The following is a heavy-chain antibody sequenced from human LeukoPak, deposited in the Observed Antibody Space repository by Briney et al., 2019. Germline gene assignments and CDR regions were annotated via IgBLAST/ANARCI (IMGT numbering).Heavy chain of an antibody. V-gene: IGHV4-59*08. CDR2: IYYSGST. J-gene: IGHJ4*02. CDR1: GGSISSYY. Sequence: SETLSLTCTVSGGSISSYYWSWIRQPPGKGLEWIGYIYYSGSTNYNPSLKSRVTISIDTPKNQFSLKLTSVTAADTAVYYCATYRSTSGYVDSWGQGTLVTVSS. CDR3: ATYRSTSGYVDS. D-gene: IGHD3-22*01.